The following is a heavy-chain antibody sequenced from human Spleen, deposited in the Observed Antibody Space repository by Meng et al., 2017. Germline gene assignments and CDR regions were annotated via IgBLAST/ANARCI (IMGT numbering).Heavy chain of an antibody. CDR3: ASWIYSCGWQ. CDR1: GGSISSIDW. J-gene: IGHJ4*02. CDR2: IYHGGDT. D-gene: IGHD6-19*01. Sequence: GPLQESGPGLLKPSGTLSSTCVVSGGSISSIDWWSWVRQPPGKGLEWIGEIYHGGDTNYNPSLKSRVTIAIDRSKNQFSLKLSSVTAADTAVYYCASWIYSCGWQWGQGTLVTVSS. V-gene: IGHV4/OR15-8*02.